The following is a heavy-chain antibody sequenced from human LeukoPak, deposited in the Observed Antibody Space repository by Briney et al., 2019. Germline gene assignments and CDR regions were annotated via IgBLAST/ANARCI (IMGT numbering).Heavy chain of an antibody. CDR2: INPNSGGT. Sequence: WASVKVSCKASGYTFTGYYMHWVRQAPGQGLEWMGRINPNSGGTNYAQKLQGRVTMTTDTSTSTAYMELRSLRSDDTAVYYCARRTHSISSIDYWGQGTLVTVSS. V-gene: IGHV1-2*06. J-gene: IGHJ4*02. D-gene: IGHD3-3*02. CDR3: ARRTHSISSIDY. CDR1: GYTFTGYY.